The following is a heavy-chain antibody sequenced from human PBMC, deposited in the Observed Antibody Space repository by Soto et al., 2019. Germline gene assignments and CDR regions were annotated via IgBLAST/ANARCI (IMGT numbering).Heavy chain of an antibody. CDR1: GYPFIDSY. CDR2: IHPNSGGT. V-gene: IGHV1-2*02. CDR3: AREPATAKPEGVDF. J-gene: IGHJ4*02. D-gene: IGHD1-1*01. Sequence: ASVKVSCKASGYPFIDSYLHWVRQAPGQGLEWMGWIHPNSGGTKYAPKFQGGVTMTRDTSITTAYMELSRLRSGDTAVYYCAREPATAKPEGVDFWGQGTLVTVSS.